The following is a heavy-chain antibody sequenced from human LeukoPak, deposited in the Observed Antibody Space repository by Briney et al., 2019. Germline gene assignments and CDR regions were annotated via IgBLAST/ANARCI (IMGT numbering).Heavy chain of an antibody. CDR2: IYYSGST. D-gene: IGHD5-18*01. CDR3: ARLRGYSYGYEFDY. Sequence: SETLSLTCTVSGGSISSYYWSWIRQPPGKGLEWIGSIYYSGSTYYNPSLKSRVTISVDTSKNQFSLKLSSVTAADTAVYYCARLRGYSYGYEFDYWGQGTLVTVSS. V-gene: IGHV4-59*05. CDR1: GGSISSYY. J-gene: IGHJ4*02.